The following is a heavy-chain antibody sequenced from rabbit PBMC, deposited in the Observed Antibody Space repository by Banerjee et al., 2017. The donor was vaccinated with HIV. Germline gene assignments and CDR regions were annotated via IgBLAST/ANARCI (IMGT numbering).Heavy chain of an antibody. V-gene: IGHV1S47*01. CDR2: IGTGSSGST. D-gene: IGHD6-1*01. J-gene: IGHJ4*01. Sequence: QEQLEESGGDLVKPEGSLTLTCKASGFDFSSNVMCWVRQAPGKGLEWIACIGTGSSGSTYYANWVNGRFTITRSTSLNTVTLQMTSLTAADTATYFCARIYAGYGYAFNLWGPGTLVTVS. CDR1: GFDFSSNV. CDR3: ARIYAGYGYAFNL.